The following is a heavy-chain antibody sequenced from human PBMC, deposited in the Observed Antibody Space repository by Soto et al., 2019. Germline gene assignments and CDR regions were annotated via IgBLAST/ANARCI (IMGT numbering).Heavy chain of an antibody. CDR2: ISSSSSYI. CDR1: GFTFSSYS. Sequence: NPGGSLRLSCAASGFTFSSYSMNWVRQAPGKGLEWVSSISSSSSYIYYADSVKGRFTISRDNAKNSLYLQMNSLRAEDTAVYYCARDVTIFGVVIENWFDPWGQGTLVTVSS. D-gene: IGHD3-3*01. J-gene: IGHJ5*02. V-gene: IGHV3-21*01. CDR3: ARDVTIFGVVIENWFDP.